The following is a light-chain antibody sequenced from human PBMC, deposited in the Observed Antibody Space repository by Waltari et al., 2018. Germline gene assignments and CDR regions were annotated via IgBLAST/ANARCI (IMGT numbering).Light chain of an antibody. V-gene: IGKV1-12*01. CDR3: QQANSFPIT. Sequence: DIQMTQSPSSVSASVGDRVTITCRASQGSSSWLAWYQQKPGKAPKLLIYAASSLHTGVPSRFSGSRSGTDFTLTISSLQPEDFAIYYCQQANSFPITFGQGTRLEIK. CDR2: AAS. J-gene: IGKJ5*01. CDR1: QGSSSW.